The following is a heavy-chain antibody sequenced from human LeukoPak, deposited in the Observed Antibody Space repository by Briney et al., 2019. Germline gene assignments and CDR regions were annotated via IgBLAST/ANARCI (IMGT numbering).Heavy chain of an antibody. CDR2: IHRSGSP. Sequence: SETLSLTCTVSLDSTTSNFWSWVRQPPGKGLEWIGEIHRSGSPNYNPPLQSRVTISIDRSRNQIVLELSSVTAADTAVYYCAREILGGFNPGAYWGQGILVTVSS. J-gene: IGHJ4*02. CDR1: LDSTTSNF. V-gene: IGHV4-4*02. CDR3: AREILGGFNPGAY. D-gene: IGHD1-14*01.